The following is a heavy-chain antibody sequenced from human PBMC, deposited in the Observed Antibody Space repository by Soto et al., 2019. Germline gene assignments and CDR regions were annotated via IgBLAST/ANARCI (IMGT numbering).Heavy chain of an antibody. CDR1: GYTFTDYY. V-gene: IGHV1-2*02. CDR3: TRASKVAGGSSKSLPNNY. D-gene: IGHD6-19*01. J-gene: IGHJ4*02. CDR2: MNPGSGGT. Sequence: QIQLVQSGAEVKKPGASVKVSCKASGYTFTDYYLHWVRQAPGQGLEWMGWMNPGSGGTGYAQKFQGRVTMTRDTSITTAYMELSTLSSDDTAMYYCTRASKVAGGSSKSLPNNYWGQGTLVTVSS.